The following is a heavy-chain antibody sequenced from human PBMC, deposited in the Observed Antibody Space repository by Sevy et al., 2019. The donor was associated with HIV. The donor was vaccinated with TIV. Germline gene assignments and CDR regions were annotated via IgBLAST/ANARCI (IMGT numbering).Heavy chain of an antibody. CDR2: ISYDGSNK. J-gene: IGHJ3*02. Sequence: GGYLRLSCAASGFTFSSYAMHWVRQAPGKGLEWVAVISYDGSNKYYADTVKGRFTISRDNSKNTLYLQMNSLRAEDTAVYYCARRFGGYSDAFDIWGQGTMVTVSS. V-gene: IGHV3-30-3*01. D-gene: IGHD3-10*01. CDR3: ARRFGGYSDAFDI. CDR1: GFTFSSYA.